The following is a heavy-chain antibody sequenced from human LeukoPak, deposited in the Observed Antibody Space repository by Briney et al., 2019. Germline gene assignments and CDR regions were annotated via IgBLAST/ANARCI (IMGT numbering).Heavy chain of an antibody. CDR3: AKGGGVIGRSYYFDY. D-gene: IGHD2-8*02. CDR1: GFPFSTYG. V-gene: IGHV3-30*18. Sequence: GGSLRLSCAASGFPFSTYGMHWVRQAPGKGLEWVAAILNDGNNKFYADSVKGRFTISRDNPKNTMNLQMNSLRAEDTAVYYCAKGGGVIGRSYYFDYWGQGTLVTVSS. CDR2: ILNDGNNK. J-gene: IGHJ4*02.